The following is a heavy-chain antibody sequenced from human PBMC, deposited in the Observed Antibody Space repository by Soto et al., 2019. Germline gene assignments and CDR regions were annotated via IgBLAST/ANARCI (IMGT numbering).Heavy chain of an antibody. CDR2: INPNSGGT. V-gene: IGHV1-2*04. CDR3: ARGPRTALVVVAARYWGENWFDP. J-gene: IGHJ5*02. Sequence: ASVKVSCKASGYTFTGYYMHWVRQAPGQGLEWMGWINPNSGGTNYAQKFQGWVTMTRDTSISTAYMELSRLRSDDTAVYYCARGPRTALVVVAARYWGENWFDPWGQGTLVTVSS. D-gene: IGHD2-15*01. CDR1: GYTFTGYY.